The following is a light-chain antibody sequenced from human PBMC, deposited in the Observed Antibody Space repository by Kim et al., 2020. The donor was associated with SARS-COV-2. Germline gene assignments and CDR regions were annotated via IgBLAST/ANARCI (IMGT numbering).Light chain of an antibody. J-gene: IGLJ2*01. CDR1: SSDVGGYNY. Sequence: QSALTQPPSASGSPGQSVTFSCTGTSSDVGGYNYVSWYQQHPGKAPKLMIYEVNKRPSGVPDRFSGSKSGNTASLTVPGLQAEDEADYYCSSYAGSNNVLFGGGTQLTVL. V-gene: IGLV2-8*01. CDR2: EVN. CDR3: SSYAGSNNVL.